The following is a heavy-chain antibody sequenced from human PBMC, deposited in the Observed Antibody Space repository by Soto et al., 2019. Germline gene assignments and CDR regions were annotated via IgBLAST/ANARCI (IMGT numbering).Heavy chain of an antibody. D-gene: IGHD5-12*01. V-gene: IGHV1-69*01. J-gene: IGHJ4*02. CDR1: GGTFSSYG. Sequence: QVQLVQSGAEVKKPGSSVKVSCKASGGTFSSYGISWVRQAPGQGLEGMGGIISIFGTANYAQKFQGRVTITADESTSTAYMELSSLRSEDTAVYYCARDGGGYGAADYWGQGTLVTVSS. CDR3: ARDGGGYGAADY. CDR2: IISIFGTA.